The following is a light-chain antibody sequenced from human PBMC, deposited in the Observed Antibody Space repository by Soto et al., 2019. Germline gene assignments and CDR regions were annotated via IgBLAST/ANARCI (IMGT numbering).Light chain of an antibody. CDR3: QQSYSTPVWT. V-gene: IGKV1-39*01. CDR1: KRNSSY. J-gene: IGKJ1*01. CDR2: AAS. Sequence: DIQITQSPSSLSASVGDIVTSTCRSSKRNSSYLDWYQQKTGKDTKILIYAASSLQSGVPSRFSGSGYGTDFTLTISSLQPEDFATYYCQQSYSTPVWTFGQGTKVDI.